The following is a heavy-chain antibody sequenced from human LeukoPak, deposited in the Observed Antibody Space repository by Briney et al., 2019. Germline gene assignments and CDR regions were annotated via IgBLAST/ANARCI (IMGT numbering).Heavy chain of an antibody. CDR3: ARGTLKAAATDFDY. CDR2: INWNGGST. J-gene: IGHJ4*02. CDR1: GFTFDDYG. D-gene: IGHD6-13*01. V-gene: IGHV3-20*04. Sequence: GGSLRLSCAASGFTFDDYGMSWVRQAPGKGLEWVSGINWNGGSTGYADSVEGRFTISRDNAKNSLYLQMNSLRAEDTALYYCARGTLKAAATDFDYWGQGTLVTVSS.